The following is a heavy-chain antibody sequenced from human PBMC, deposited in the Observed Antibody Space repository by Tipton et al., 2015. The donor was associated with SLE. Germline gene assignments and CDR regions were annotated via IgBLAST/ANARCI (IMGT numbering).Heavy chain of an antibody. D-gene: IGHD3-3*01. V-gene: IGHV3-15*01. J-gene: IGHJ4*02. Sequence: SLRLSCAASGFTLSNAWMSLVRQAPGKGLEWGGRIKSKTDGGTTDYAAPVKGRFTISRDDTRHTLYLHMNSLETEDTAVYCCTTLLEWLLWDYWGQGTLVTVSS. CDR3: TTLLEWLLWDY. CDR1: GFTLSNAW. CDR2: IKSKTDGGTT.